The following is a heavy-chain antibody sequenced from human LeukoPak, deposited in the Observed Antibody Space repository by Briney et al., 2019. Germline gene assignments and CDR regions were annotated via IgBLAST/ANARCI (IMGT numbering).Heavy chain of an antibody. V-gene: IGHV3-21*01. D-gene: IGHD2-2*01. CDR2: ISSSSS. CDR3: ARGYCSSTSCYFGY. Sequence: GGSLRLSCAASGFTFSSYSMNWVRQAPGKGLEWVSSISSSSSYAESVKGRFTISRDNAKNSLFLQMNSLRAEDTAVYYCARGYCSSTSCYFGYWGQGTLVTVSS. CDR1: GFTFSSYS. J-gene: IGHJ4*02.